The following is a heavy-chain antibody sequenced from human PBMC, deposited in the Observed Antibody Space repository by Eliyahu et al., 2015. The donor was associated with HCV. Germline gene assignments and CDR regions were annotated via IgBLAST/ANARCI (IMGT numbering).Heavy chain of an antibody. Sequence: QVQLQESGPGLVKSSETLSLTCTVSGGXXXTYSWSWIRQPPGKGLEWIVYIHYSGSTNYNPSLKSRVTMSVDTSKNQFSLKLSSVTAADTAVYYCASGGGGIAVAGTGGWFDPWGQGTLVTVSS. V-gene: IGHV4-59*01. J-gene: IGHJ5*02. CDR3: ASGGGGIAVAGTGGWFDP. CDR2: IHYSGST. D-gene: IGHD6-19*01. CDR1: GGXXXTYS.